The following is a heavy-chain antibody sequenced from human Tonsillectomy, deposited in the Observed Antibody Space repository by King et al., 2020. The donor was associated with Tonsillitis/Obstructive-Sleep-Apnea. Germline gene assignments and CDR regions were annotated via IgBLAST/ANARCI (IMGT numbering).Heavy chain of an antibody. CDR3: ARGRVVSGSYLYYFDH. Sequence: VQLQQWGAGLLKPSETLSLTCAVYGGSFSGYYWSWIRQPPGKGLEWIGEINHSGSTNYNPSLKSRVTISVDTSKNQFSLKLSSVTAADTAVYYCARGRVVSGSYLYYFDHWGQGALVTVSS. V-gene: IGHV4-34*01. D-gene: IGHD1-26*01. J-gene: IGHJ4*02. CDR2: INHSGST. CDR1: GGSFSGYY.